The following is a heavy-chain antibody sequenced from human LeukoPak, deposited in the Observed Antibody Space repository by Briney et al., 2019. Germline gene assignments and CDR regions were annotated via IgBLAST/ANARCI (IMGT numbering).Heavy chain of an antibody. Sequence: PGGSLRLSCAASGSTFSSYGMDWVRQAPGKGLEWVAVISYDGSNKYYADSVKGRFTISRDNSKNTLYLQMNSLRVEDTAVYYCAKDLRGSGWSWFDPWGQGTLVTVSS. D-gene: IGHD6-19*01. CDR3: AKDLRGSGWSWFDP. J-gene: IGHJ5*02. V-gene: IGHV3-30*18. CDR2: ISYDGSNK. CDR1: GSTFSSYG.